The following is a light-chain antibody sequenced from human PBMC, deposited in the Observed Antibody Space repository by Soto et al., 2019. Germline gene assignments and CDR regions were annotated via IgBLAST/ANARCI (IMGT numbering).Light chain of an antibody. CDR1: RSNIGAGYD. J-gene: IGLJ1*01. CDR2: GNS. CDR3: QSYDSGLSYV. V-gene: IGLV1-40*01. Sequence: QSVLTQPPSVSGAPGQRVTISCTGSRSNIGAGYDVHWYQHLPGTAPKLLIYGNSNRPAGVPDRFSGSKSGTSASLAITGLQAEDEADYYCQSYDSGLSYVFGTGTKLTVL.